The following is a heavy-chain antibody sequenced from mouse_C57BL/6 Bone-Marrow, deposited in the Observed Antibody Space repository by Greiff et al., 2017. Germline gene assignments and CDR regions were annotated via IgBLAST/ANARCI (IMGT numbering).Heavy chain of an antibody. CDR1: GFTFNTYA. J-gene: IGHJ1*03. CDR3: VRDSSMMVTKWYFDV. V-gene: IGHV10-3*01. Sequence: EVQGVESGGGLVQPKGSLKLSCAASGFTFNTYAMHWVRQAPGKGLEWVARIRSKSSNYATYYADSVKDRFTISRDDSQSMLYLQMNNLKTEDTAMYYCVRDSSMMVTKWYFDVWGTGTTVTVSS. CDR2: IRSKSSNYAT. D-gene: IGHD2-3*01.